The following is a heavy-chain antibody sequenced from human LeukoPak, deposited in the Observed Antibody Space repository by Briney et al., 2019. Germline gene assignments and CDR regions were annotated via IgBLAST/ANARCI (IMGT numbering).Heavy chain of an antibody. Sequence: SETLSLTCAVSGDSISTSAYYWDWSRQPPGKGLEWVGNIYYDGNTRYNPSLKSRVTISVDRSKNQFSLKLSSVTAADTAVYYCARRYYYGSGSPEYWGQGSLVTVSS. V-gene: IGHV4-39*01. J-gene: IGHJ4*02. CDR1: GDSISTSAYY. D-gene: IGHD3-10*01. CDR3: ARRYYYGSGSPEY. CDR2: IYYDGNT.